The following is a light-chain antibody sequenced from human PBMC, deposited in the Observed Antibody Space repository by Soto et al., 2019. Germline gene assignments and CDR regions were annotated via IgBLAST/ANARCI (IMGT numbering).Light chain of an antibody. V-gene: IGLV2-23*01. CDR1: SSDVGSYNL. CDR2: EGS. CDR3: CSYAGSSTYYV. J-gene: IGLJ1*01. Sequence: QSVLTQPASVSGSPGQSITISCTGTSSDVGSYNLVSWYQQHPGKAPKLMIYEGSKRPSGVSNRFSGSKSGNTASLTISGLQAEDEADYYCCSYAGSSTYYVFGTGTKDTDL.